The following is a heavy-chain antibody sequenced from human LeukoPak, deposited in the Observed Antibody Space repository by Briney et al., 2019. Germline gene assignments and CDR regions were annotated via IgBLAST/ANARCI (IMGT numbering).Heavy chain of an antibody. Sequence: PGGSLRLSCAASGFTFSSYGMHWVRQAPGKGLEWVAFIRYDGSNKYYADSVKGRFTISRDNSKNTLYLQMNSLRAEDTAVYYCAKDGGNDYSVGYWGQGTLVTVSS. CDR3: AKDGGNDYSVGY. J-gene: IGHJ4*02. D-gene: IGHD4-11*01. CDR1: GFTFSSYG. V-gene: IGHV3-30*02. CDR2: IRYDGSNK.